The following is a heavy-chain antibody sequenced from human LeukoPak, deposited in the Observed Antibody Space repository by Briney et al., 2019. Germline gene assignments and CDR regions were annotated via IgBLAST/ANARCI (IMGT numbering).Heavy chain of an antibody. Sequence: GGSLRLSCAVSGFTFSNAWMSWVRQAPGKGLEWVSYISSSSSYTNYADSVKGRFTISRDNAKNSLYLQMNSLRAEDTAVYYCARVMSGYHQSAFDIWGQGTMVTVSS. D-gene: IGHD5-12*01. CDR2: ISSSSSYT. J-gene: IGHJ3*02. CDR3: ARVMSGYHQSAFDI. V-gene: IGHV3-11*05. CDR1: GFTFSNAW.